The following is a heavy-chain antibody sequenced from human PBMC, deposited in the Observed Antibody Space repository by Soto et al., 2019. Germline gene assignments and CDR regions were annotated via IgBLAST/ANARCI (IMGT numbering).Heavy chain of an antibody. Sequence: SETLSLTCTVSGGSISSYYWSWIRQPPGKRLEWIGSIYYSGSSNYNPSLKSRATISVDTSKNQFSLKLSSVTAADTAVYYCARGRIQLWYPFDYWGQGTLVTVSS. CDR3: ARGRIQLWYPFDY. D-gene: IGHD5-18*01. CDR2: IYYSGSS. J-gene: IGHJ4*02. CDR1: GGSISSYY. V-gene: IGHV4-59*01.